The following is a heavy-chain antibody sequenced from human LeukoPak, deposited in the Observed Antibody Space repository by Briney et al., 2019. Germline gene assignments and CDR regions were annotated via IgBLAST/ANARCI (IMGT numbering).Heavy chain of an antibody. CDR2: ISAYSGNT. J-gene: IGHJ4*02. CDR3: ARDVQNYDILTNYYPIDS. Sequence: ASVKVSCKASGYIFNNYGISWVRQAPGQGLEWLGWISAYSGNTNYAQNLQGRVTMTTDTSTSTAYMELRSLRSDDTAMYYCARDVQNYDILTNYYPIDSWGQGTLVTVSS. CDR1: GYIFNNYG. D-gene: IGHD3-9*01. V-gene: IGHV1-18*01.